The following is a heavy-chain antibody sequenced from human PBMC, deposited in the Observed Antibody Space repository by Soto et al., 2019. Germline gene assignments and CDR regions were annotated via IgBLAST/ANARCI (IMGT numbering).Heavy chain of an antibody. CDR1: GCSISSSNW. Sequence: SETLSLTCAVSGCSISSSNWCSWVRQPPGKGLEWIGEIYHSGSTNYNPSLKSRVTISVDKSKNQFSLKLSSVTAADTAVYYCARDRKWLAPNFDYWGQGTLVTVSS. CDR2: IYHSGST. D-gene: IGHD6-19*01. CDR3: ARDRKWLAPNFDY. J-gene: IGHJ4*02. V-gene: IGHV4-4*02.